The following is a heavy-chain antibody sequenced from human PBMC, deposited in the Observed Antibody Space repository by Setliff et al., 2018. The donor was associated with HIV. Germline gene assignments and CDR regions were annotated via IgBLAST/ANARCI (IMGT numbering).Heavy chain of an antibody. Sequence: GASVKVSCKASAYTFTDFYVHWVRQAPGQGLEWMGRINPKSGGTNYAQNFQGRVTMTRDTSRKTAYMELKRLTSDDTAVYYCARDGVWDEYYYYYMDVWG. CDR1: AYTFTDFY. J-gene: IGHJ6*03. CDR2: INPKSGGT. CDR3: ARDGVWDEYYYYYMDV. D-gene: IGHD3-16*01. V-gene: IGHV1-2*06.